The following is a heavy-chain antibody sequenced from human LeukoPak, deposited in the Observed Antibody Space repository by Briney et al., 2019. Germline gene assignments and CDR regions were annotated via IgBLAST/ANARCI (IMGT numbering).Heavy chain of an antibody. D-gene: IGHD3-22*01. CDR2: IRYDGSNK. Sequence: GRSLRLSCAASGFTFSSYGMHWVRQAPGKGLEWVAVIRYDGSNKYYADSVKGRFTISRDNSKNTLYLQMNSLRAEDTAVYYCAKDWGYDSSGRLNYWDQGTLVTVSS. J-gene: IGHJ4*02. CDR1: GFTFSSYG. CDR3: AKDWGYDSSGRLNY. V-gene: IGHV3-33*06.